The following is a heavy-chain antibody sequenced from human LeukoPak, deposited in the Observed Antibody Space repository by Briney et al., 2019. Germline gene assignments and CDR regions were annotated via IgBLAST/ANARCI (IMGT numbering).Heavy chain of an antibody. D-gene: IGHD3-10*01. Sequence: SETLSLTCTVSGGSISSSTYYWGWIRQPPGKGLEWIGSIFYSGRTYYNPSLKSRVTMSVDTSKNQFSLRLSSVNAADTALYYCARDSGTTGEVKFDPGGQGTLVTVSS. J-gene: IGHJ5*02. CDR2: IFYSGRT. CDR1: GGSISSSTYY. V-gene: IGHV4-39*07. CDR3: ARDSGTTGEVKFDP.